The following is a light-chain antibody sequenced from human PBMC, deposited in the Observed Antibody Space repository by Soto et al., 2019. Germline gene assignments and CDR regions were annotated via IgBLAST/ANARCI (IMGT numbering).Light chain of an antibody. CDR3: SSYRSGSILFV. CDR1: NNDVGGYNY. V-gene: IGLV2-14*01. J-gene: IGLJ1*01. Sequence: QSVLTQPASVSGSPGQSITISCTGTNNDVGGYNYVSWYQHHPGKAPKLIIYEVSNRPSGVSSRFSGSKSGNTASLTISGLQAEDEADYYCSSYRSGSILFVFGAGTKVTVL. CDR2: EVS.